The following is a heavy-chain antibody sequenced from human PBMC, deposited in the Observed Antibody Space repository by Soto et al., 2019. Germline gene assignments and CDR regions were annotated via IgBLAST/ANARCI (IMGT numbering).Heavy chain of an antibody. J-gene: IGHJ6*02. Sequence: ASVKVSCKASGYTFTSYGISWVRQAPGQGLEWMGWISAYNGNTNYAQKLQGRVTMTTDTSTSTAYMELRSLRSDDTAVYYCARDVDDFWSGYYSYYYYGMDVWGQGTTVTAP. V-gene: IGHV1-18*04. D-gene: IGHD3-3*01. CDR2: ISAYNGNT. CDR1: GYTFTSYG. CDR3: ARDVDDFWSGYYSYYYYGMDV.